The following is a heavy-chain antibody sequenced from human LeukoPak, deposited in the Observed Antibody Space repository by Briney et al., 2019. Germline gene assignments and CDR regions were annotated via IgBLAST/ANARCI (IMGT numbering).Heavy chain of an antibody. CDR1: GGSFSGYY. D-gene: IGHD3-3*01. V-gene: IGHV4-34*01. Sequence: SETLSLTCAVYGGSFSGYYWSWIRQPPGKGLEWIGEINHSGSTNYNPSLKSRVTISVDTSKNQFSLKLSSVTAADTAVYYCARARGRITIFGVAMFDYWGQGTLVTVSS. J-gene: IGHJ4*02. CDR2: INHSGST. CDR3: ARARGRITIFGVAMFDY.